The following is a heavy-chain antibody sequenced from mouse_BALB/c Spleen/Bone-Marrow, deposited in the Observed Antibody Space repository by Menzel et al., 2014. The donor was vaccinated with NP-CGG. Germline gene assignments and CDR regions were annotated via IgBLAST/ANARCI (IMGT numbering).Heavy chain of an antibody. J-gene: IGHJ4*01. V-gene: IGHV1-66*01. CDR1: GYSFTSYY. CDR3: ARRGNWGYAMDY. Sequence: VMLVESGPELVKPGASVKISREASGYSFTSYYIHWVKQRPGQGLEWIGWIFPGSGNIKYNEKFKGEATLTADTSSSTAYMRLSSLTSEDSAVYFCARRGNWGYAMDYWGQGTSVTVSS. D-gene: IGHD2-1*01. CDR2: IFPGSGNI.